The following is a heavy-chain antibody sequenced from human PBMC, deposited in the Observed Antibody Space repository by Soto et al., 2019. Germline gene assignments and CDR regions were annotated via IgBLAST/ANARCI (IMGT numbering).Heavy chain of an antibody. J-gene: IGHJ4*02. CDR2: ITPTLNIA. V-gene: IGHV1-69*05. CDR1: GGTFSSYT. CDR3: ARGYYSGSNPSSFAY. D-gene: IGHD1-26*01. Sequence: QLQLVQSGAEVREPGSSVKVSCKASGGTFSSYTVIWVRQAPGQGLEWMGGITPTLNIAKYAEKFQGRVTITTDEFTSTVNMLLSSLRSEDTAVYFCARGYYSGSNPSSFAYWGQGTLVAVSS.